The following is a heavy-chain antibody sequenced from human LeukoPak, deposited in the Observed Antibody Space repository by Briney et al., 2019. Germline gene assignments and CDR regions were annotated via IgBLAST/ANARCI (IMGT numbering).Heavy chain of an antibody. D-gene: IGHD6-19*01. Sequence: SGGSLRLSCAASGFTFSNAWMSWVRQAPGKGLEWVSAISGSGGSTYYADSVKGRFTISRDNSKNTLYLQMNSLRAEDTAVYYCAAPSSGWYYFDYWGQGTLVTVSS. CDR1: GFTFSNAW. CDR2: ISGSGGST. J-gene: IGHJ4*02. V-gene: IGHV3-23*01. CDR3: AAPSSGWYYFDY.